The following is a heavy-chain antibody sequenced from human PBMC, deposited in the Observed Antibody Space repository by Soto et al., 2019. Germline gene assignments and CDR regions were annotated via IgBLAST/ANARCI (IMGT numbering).Heavy chain of an antibody. CDR2: ISGSGGST. D-gene: IGHD2-2*01. J-gene: IGHJ4*02. V-gene: IGHV3-23*01. CDR3: AKVLVPAAYFDY. Sequence: PGGSLRLSCAAPGFTFSSYAMSRVRQAPGKGLEWVSAISGSGGSTYYADSVKGRFTISRDNSKNTLYLQMNSLRAEDTAVYYCAKVLVPAAYFDYWGQGTLVTVSS. CDR1: GFTFSSYA.